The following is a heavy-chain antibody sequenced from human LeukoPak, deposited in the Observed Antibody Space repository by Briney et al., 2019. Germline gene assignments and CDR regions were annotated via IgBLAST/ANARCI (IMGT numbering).Heavy chain of an antibody. D-gene: IGHD6-19*01. CDR1: GYSISSGYY. J-gene: IGHJ5*01. CDR3: ARDGAVAGGGNNWFDS. V-gene: IGHV4-38-2*02. CDR2: IYHSGST. Sequence: PSETLSLTCTVSGYSISSGYYWAWIRQPPGKRLEWIATIYHSGSTYYNPSLKSRFTISVDTSKNQFSLTLSSVTAADTAVYYCARDGAVAGGGNNWFDSWGQGTLVTVSS.